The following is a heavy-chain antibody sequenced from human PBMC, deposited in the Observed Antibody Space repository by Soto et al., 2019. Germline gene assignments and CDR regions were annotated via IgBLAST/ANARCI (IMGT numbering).Heavy chain of an antibody. CDR1: GFNFNNYG. CDR3: ARRQISPPTRGAASARGGMDV. CDR2: IWNDGNGY. Sequence: QVQLVESGGGVVQPGRSLRLSCAASGFNFNNYGMHWVRQAPGKGLEWVAVIWNDGNGYYYANSVKSRFTISRDNSKKSLYLQMSCLRAEDTAVYYCARRQISPPTRGAASARGGMDVWGQGTTVTVSS. D-gene: IGHD6-13*01. J-gene: IGHJ6*02. V-gene: IGHV3-33*01.